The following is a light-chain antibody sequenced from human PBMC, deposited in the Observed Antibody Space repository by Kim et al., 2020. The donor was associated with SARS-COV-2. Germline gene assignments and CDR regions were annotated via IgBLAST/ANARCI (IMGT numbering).Light chain of an antibody. J-gene: IGLJ2*01. V-gene: IGLV1-40*01. CDR2: DRT. Sequence: QRGTFSWAGTPSNTGAGSAVHWHQQIPGTAPRRHICDRTNRASGVPDRFSGSISGTSASLVITGLQADNEADYYCQSFDDSLTGVVFCGGTK. CDR1: PSNTGAGSA. CDR3: QSFDDSLTGVV.